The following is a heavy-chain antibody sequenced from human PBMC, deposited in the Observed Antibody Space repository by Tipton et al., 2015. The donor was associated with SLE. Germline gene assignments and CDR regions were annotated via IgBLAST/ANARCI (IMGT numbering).Heavy chain of an antibody. Sequence: SLRLSCAASGFTFSSYWMSWVRQAPGKGLEWVANIKQDGSEKYYVDSVKGRFTISRDNAKNSLYLQMNSLRAEDTAVYYCARDSRSPAMTTVSTGWFDPWGQGTLVTVSS. V-gene: IGHV3-7*01. CDR1: GFTFSSYW. CDR2: IKQDGSEK. D-gene: IGHD4-11*01. J-gene: IGHJ5*02. CDR3: ARDSRSPAMTTVSTGWFDP.